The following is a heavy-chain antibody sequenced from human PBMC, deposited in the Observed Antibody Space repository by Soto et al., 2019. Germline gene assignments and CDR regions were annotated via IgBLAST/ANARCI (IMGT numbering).Heavy chain of an antibody. CDR2: MLYSGLT. J-gene: IGHJ6*02. CDR1: GYSVSSSDYY. V-gene: IGHV4-39*01. CDR3: APLSVSLSGPYGIHV. Sequence: SETLSLTCSVSGYSVSSSDYYWAWIRQPPGKGLEWIGSMLYSGLTYYNPSLKSRVPLSVDTSKNQFSVRLNSVTASDTAGYYFAPLSVSLSGPYGIHVWGQGTTVTVSS. D-gene: IGHD2-15*01.